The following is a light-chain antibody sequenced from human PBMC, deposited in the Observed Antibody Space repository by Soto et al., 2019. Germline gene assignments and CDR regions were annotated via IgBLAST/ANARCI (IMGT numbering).Light chain of an antibody. J-gene: IGLJ1*01. CDR1: SSDIGHYDY. V-gene: IGLV2-14*03. Sequence: QSALAQPASVSGSPGQSITISCTGTSSDIGHYDYVSWYQQHPGKAPKLMIYDVTNRPSGVSNRFSGSKSGNTASLTISGLQAEDEADYYCSSYASSSTRVFGTGTKATLL. CDR3: SSYASSSTRV. CDR2: DVT.